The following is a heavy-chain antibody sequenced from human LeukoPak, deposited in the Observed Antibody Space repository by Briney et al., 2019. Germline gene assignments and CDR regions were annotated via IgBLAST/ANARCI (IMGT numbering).Heavy chain of an antibody. CDR1: GGSISSGGYY. Sequence: ASETLSLTCTVSGGSISSGGYYWSWIRQHPGKGLEWIGYIYYSGSTDYNPSLKSRFTMSVGTSKNQFSLKLSSVTAADTAVYYCASADYDMAFDIWGQGTMVTVSS. CDR2: IYYSGST. J-gene: IGHJ3*02. V-gene: IGHV4-31*03. CDR3: ASADYDMAFDI. D-gene: IGHD3-9*01.